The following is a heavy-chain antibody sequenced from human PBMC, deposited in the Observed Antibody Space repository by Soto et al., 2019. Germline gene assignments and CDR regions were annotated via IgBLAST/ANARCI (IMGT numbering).Heavy chain of an antibody. CDR1: GYTFASYY. V-gene: IGHV1-46*01. D-gene: IGHD2-15*01. CDR2: INPSGGST. CDR3: ARDAVAATTNWFDP. Sequence: QVQLVQSGAEVKKPGASVKVSCKASGYTFASYYMHWVRQAPGQGLEWMGIINPSGGSTSYAQKFQDRVTMTRDTSTTIVYMELSSLRSEDTAVYYCARDAVAATTNWFDPWGQGTLVTVSS. J-gene: IGHJ5*02.